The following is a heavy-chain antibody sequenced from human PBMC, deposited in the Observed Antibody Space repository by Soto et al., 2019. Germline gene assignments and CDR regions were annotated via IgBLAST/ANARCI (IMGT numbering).Heavy chain of an antibody. CDR1: GGTFSSYA. Sequence: GASVKVSCKASGGTFSSYAISWVRQAPGQGLEWMGGIIPIFGTANYAQKFQGRVTITADESTSTAYMELSSLRSEDTAVYYCAKAGCSSTSCYRRGMDVWGQGTTVTVSS. J-gene: IGHJ6*01. CDR2: IIPIFGTA. CDR3: AKAGCSSTSCYRRGMDV. V-gene: IGHV1-69*13. D-gene: IGHD2-2*02.